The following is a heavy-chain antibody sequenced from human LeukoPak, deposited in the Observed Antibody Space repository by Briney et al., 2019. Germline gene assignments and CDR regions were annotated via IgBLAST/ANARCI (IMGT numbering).Heavy chain of an antibody. D-gene: IGHD6-13*01. J-gene: IGHJ6*03. CDR2: THYSGTT. Sequence: SETLSLTCTVSAASISSNYWSWHRQPPGKGLGWIGYTHYSGTTNYNPSLRSRVTISVVTSKNQFTRKRTALTAATTAAYSVARVGDRSSFFFRGYYYMDVWGKGTTVTVSS. CDR3: ARVGDRSSFFFRGYYYMDV. V-gene: IGHV4-59*01. CDR1: AASISSNY.